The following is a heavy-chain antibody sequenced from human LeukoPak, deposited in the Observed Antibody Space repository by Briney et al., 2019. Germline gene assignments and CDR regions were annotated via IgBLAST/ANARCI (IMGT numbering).Heavy chain of an antibody. CDR3: AGGSGAAWELLYY. CDR1: GGSVSNSNW. J-gene: IGHJ4*02. V-gene: IGHV4-4*02. Sequence: SGTLSLTCAVSGGSVSNSNWWIWVRQPPGKGLEWIGEIYHGGTTNYNPSLKSRVTMSLDDSKNQIFLKLTSVTAADTAVYYCAGGSGAAWELLYYWGQGTLVTVSS. CDR2: IYHGGTT. D-gene: IGHD1-26*01.